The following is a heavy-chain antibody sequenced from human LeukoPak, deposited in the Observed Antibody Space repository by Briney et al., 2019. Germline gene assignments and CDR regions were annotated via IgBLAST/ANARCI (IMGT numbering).Heavy chain of an antibody. D-gene: IGHD4-17*01. CDR1: GGSISSYY. CDR3: ARFDYGDSAGRAGPLNF. CDR2: RHYSGSF. Sequence: SETLSLTCTVSGGSISSYYWSWIRQPPGKGLEWIGYRHYSGSFNYSPSLKSRAILSLDTSKNQFSLRLSSVTAADTAVYYCARFDYGDSAGRAGPLNFWGQGTLVTVSS. J-gene: IGHJ4*02. V-gene: IGHV4-59*01.